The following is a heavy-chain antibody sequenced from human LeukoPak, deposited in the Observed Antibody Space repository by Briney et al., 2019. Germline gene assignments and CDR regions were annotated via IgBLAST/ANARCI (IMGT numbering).Heavy chain of an antibody. CDR3: ARCERSPGGEKHVDY. Sequence: ASVKVSCKASGYTFTSYGISWVRQAPGQGLEWMGWISAYNGNTNYAQKLQGRVTMTTDTSTSTAYMELRSLRSDDTAVYYRARCERSPGGEKHVDYWGQGTLVTVSS. CDR1: GYTFTSYG. V-gene: IGHV1-18*01. CDR2: ISAYNGNT. D-gene: IGHD3-16*01. J-gene: IGHJ4*02.